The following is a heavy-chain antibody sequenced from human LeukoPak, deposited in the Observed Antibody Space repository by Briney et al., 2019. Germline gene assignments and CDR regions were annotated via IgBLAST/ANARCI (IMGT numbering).Heavy chain of an antibody. CDR2: IYDNRIS. D-gene: IGHD3-10*01. CDR3: ARDKDIYYGSGRFDP. J-gene: IGHJ5*02. CDR1: GDSVSSGSYT. Sequence: SETLSLTCTVSGDSVSSGSYTWTWIRQPPGKGLEWIGHIYDNRISNYNPSLKSRVMISADTSKNQFSLKLRSVTAADTAVYYCARDKDIYYGSGRFDPWGQGTLVTVSS. V-gene: IGHV4-61*01.